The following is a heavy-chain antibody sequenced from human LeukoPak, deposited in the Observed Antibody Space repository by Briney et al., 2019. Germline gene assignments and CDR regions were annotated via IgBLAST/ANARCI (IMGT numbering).Heavy chain of an antibody. CDR2: IYPGDSDT. D-gene: IGHD1-26*01. J-gene: IGHJ3*02. CDR3: ARHMEQGADAFDI. V-gene: IGHV5-51*01. Sequence: GIIYPGDSDTRYSPSLRGQVTISADKSISTAYLQWGSLKASDTAMYYCARHMEQGADAFDIRGQGTMVTVSS.